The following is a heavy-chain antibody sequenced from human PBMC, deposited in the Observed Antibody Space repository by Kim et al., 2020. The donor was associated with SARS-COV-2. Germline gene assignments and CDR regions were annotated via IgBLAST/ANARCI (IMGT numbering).Heavy chain of an antibody. J-gene: IGHJ4*02. D-gene: IGHD4-4*01. Sequence: AQKLQGRVTMATDTSTSTAYMELRSLRSDDTAVYYCARGVETPTVNLAYWGQGTLVTVSS. V-gene: IGHV1-18*01. CDR3: ARGVETPTVNLAY.